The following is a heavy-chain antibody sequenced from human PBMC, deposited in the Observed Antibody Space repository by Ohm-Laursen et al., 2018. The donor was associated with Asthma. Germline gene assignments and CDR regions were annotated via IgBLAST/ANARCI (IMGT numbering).Heavy chain of an antibody. CDR2: IKQDGSEK. Sequence: SLRLSCTAFGFTFSSYWMSWVRQAPGKGLEWVANIKQDGSEKYYVDSVKGRFTISRDNAKNSLYLQMNSLRAEDTAVYYCARTSRVTKYYFDYWGQGTLVTVSS. D-gene: IGHD4-17*01. J-gene: IGHJ4*02. CDR1: GFTFSSYW. CDR3: ARTSRVTKYYFDY. V-gene: IGHV3-7*01.